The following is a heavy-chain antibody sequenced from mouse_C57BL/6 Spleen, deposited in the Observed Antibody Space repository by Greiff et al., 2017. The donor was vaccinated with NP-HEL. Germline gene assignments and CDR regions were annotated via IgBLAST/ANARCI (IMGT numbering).Heavy chain of an antibody. V-gene: IGHV1-26*01. CDR3: ARYDGYHYYAMDY. D-gene: IGHD2-3*01. Sequence: EVQLQQSGPELVKPGASVKISCKASGYTFTDYYMNWVKQSHGKSLEWIGDINPNNGGTSYNQKFKGKATLTVDKSSSTAYMELRSLTSEDSAVDYCARYDGYHYYAMDYWGQGTSVTVSS. CDR1: GYTFTDYY. CDR2: INPNNGGT. J-gene: IGHJ4*01.